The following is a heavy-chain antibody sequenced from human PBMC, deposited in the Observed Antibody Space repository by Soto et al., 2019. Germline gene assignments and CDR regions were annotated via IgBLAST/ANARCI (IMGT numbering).Heavy chain of an antibody. CDR1: GFTFSSYS. J-gene: IGHJ3*02. D-gene: IGHD4-17*01. CDR2: ISSNSNYI. CDR3: ARDWGEYIRFDAFDI. V-gene: IGHV3-21*01. Sequence: GGSLRLSCAASGFTFSSYSMNWVRQAPGKGLEWVSSISSNSNYIYNADSVKGRFTISRDNARNSLFLQMHSLRAEDTAVYYCARDWGEYIRFDAFDISGQATMVTVS.